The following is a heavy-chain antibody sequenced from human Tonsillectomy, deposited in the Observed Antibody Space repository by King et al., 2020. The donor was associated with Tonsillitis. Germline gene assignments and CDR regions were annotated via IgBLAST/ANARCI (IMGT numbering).Heavy chain of an antibody. J-gene: IGHJ5*02. V-gene: IGHV5-10-1*03. Sequence: DVQLVESGAEVKKPGESLRISCKGSGYSFTSYWISWVRQLPGKGLEWMGRIDPSDSYNKYSSSFQGHVTISADKSISTAYLQWSSLKASATTMYYCATSRGWKDSCFDTWGQGTLVTVSS. CDR2: IDPSDSYN. D-gene: IGHD6-19*01. CDR3: ATSRGWKDSCFDT. CDR1: GYSFTSYW.